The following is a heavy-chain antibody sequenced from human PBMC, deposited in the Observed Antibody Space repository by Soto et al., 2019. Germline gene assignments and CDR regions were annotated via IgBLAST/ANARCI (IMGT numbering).Heavy chain of an antibody. V-gene: IGHV3-11*01. CDR1: GFTFIDYY. CDR2: ISSSGSTI. J-gene: IGHJ4*02. CDR3: ARDGYYYDSSGYYETPYYFDY. D-gene: IGHD3-22*01. Sequence: PGGSLKLSGAASGFTFIDYYMSWIRQSPGEGLECVSYISSSGSTIYYADSVKGRFTISRDNAKNSLYLQMNSLRAEDTAVYYCARDGYYYDSSGYYETPYYFDYWGQGTLVTVSS.